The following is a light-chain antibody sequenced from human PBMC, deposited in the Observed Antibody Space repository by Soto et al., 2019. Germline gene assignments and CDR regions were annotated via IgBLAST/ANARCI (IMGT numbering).Light chain of an antibody. CDR3: QQYYTTPVT. V-gene: IGKV4-1*01. CDR1: QTVLHGSNY. J-gene: IGKJ1*01. Sequence: DIVMTQSPGSLAVSLGERATINCKSSQTVLHGSNYLAWYQQKPGQPPKLLIYWASTRESGVPDRFSASGSGTDFNLTISSLQAEDVAVYYCQQYYTTPVTFGQGTKVEIK. CDR2: WAS.